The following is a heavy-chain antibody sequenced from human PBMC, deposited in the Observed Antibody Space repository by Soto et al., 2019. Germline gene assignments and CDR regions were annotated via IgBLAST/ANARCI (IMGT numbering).Heavy chain of an antibody. CDR3: TRDPGGYYYGSGSYRVLFDY. CDR1: GFTFGDYA. CDR2: IRSKAYGGTT. Sequence: GGSLRLSCTASGFTFGDYAMSWFRQAPGKGLEWVGFIRSKAYGGTTEYAASVKGRFTISRDDSKSIAYLQMNSLKTEDTAVYYCTRDPGGYYYGSGSYRVLFDYWGQGTLVTVSS. V-gene: IGHV3-49*03. D-gene: IGHD3-10*01. J-gene: IGHJ4*02.